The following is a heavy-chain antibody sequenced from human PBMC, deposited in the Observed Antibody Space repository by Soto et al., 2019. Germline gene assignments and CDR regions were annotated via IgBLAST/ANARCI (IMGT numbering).Heavy chain of an antibody. D-gene: IGHD3-9*01. CDR1: GFSLSTSGVG. CDR2: IYWDDDK. CDR3: AHSRMILRYFDWLVYFDY. V-gene: IGHV2-5*02. Sequence: QITLKESGPTLVKPTQTLTLTCTFSGFSLSTSGVGVGWIRQPPGKALEWLALIYWDDDKRYSPSLKSRLTITKDTSNNQVVLTMTNMDPVDTATYYCAHSRMILRYFDWLVYFDYWGQGTLVTVSS. J-gene: IGHJ4*02.